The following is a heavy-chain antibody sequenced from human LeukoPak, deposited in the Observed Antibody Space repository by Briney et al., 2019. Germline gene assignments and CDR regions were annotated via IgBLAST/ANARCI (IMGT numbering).Heavy chain of an antibody. V-gene: IGHV3-7*05. CDR2: INEDGSQK. Sequence: GGSLRFSCAASGLTLSRHWMSWVRQAPGKGLEWVANINEDGSQKHHVDSVKGRFSISRDNAKNSLNLQMNSLRAEDTAVYYCARGHYDMDVWGQGTPVTVSS. CDR3: ARGHYDMDV. J-gene: IGHJ6*02. CDR1: GLTLSRHW.